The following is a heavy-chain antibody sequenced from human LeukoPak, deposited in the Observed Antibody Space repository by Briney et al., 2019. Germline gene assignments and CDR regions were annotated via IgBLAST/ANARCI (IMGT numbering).Heavy chain of an antibody. CDR3: ARTAKDYAVGSDYMDV. Sequence: GRSLRLSCAAPAFTFSSYGMHWVRQAPGKGLEWVAAIWYDGSNKYYADSVKGRFTISRDNSKNTLYLQMNSLRAEDTAVYYCARTAKDYAVGSDYMDVWGKGTTVTVSS. D-gene: IGHD3-16*01. CDR2: IWYDGSNK. V-gene: IGHV3-33*01. CDR1: AFTFSSYG. J-gene: IGHJ6*03.